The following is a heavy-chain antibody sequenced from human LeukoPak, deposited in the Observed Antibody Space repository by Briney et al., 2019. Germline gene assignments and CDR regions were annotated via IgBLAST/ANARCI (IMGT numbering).Heavy chain of an antibody. CDR2: IYYSGST. D-gene: IGHD3-3*01. J-gene: IGHJ6*02. CDR1: GGSISSGDYY. Sequence: SETLSLTCTVSGGSISSGDYYWSWIRQPPGKGLEWIGYIYYSGSTYYNPSLKSRVTISVDTSKNQFSLKLSSVTAADTAVYYCARVTGTTSFPHYYGMDVWGQGTTVTVSS. V-gene: IGHV4-30-4*08. CDR3: ARVTGTTSFPHYYGMDV.